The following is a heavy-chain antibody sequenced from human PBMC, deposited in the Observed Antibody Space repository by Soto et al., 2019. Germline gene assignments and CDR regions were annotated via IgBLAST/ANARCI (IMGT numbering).Heavy chain of an antibody. CDR3: ARDKRVGNGPAVGYYYGMDV. CDR2: IYYSGST. V-gene: IGHV4-31*03. D-gene: IGHD2-15*01. Sequence: PSETLSLTCTVSGGSISSGGYYWSWIRQHPGKGLEWIGYIYYSGSTYYNPSLKSRVTISVDTSKNQFSLKLSSVTAADTAVYYCARDKRVGNGPAVGYYYGMDVWGKGTTVTVSS. CDR1: GGSISSGGYY. J-gene: IGHJ6*04.